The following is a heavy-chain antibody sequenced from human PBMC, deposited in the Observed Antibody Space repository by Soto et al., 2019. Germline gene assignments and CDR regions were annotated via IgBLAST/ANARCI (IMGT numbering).Heavy chain of an antibody. J-gene: IGHJ4*02. D-gene: IGHD1-1*01. CDR2: LNNDGSQT. CDR3: ARGGGHNLEY. V-gene: IGHV3-7*04. CDR1: GFTFGAYW. Sequence: DVHLAESGGTLVQPGGSLRLSCAVSGFTFGAYWMSWVRQAPGKGLEWVAILNNDGSQTNYVDSVRGRFSISRDNTKNSLYLQMNSLRVEDTAVYFCARGGGHNLEYWGQGALVTVSS.